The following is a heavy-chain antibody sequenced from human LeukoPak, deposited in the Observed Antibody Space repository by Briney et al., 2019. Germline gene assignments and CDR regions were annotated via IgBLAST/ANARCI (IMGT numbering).Heavy chain of an antibody. CDR1: GFTFSSYA. CDR2: ISYDGSNK. J-gene: IGHJ4*02. D-gene: IGHD6-6*01. CDR3: TGGNVAARPFDY. V-gene: IGHV3-30-3*01. Sequence: GGSLRLSCAASGFTFSSYAMHWVRQAPGKGLEWVAVISYDGSNKYYADSVKGRFTISRDNSKNTLYLQMNSLRAEDTAVFYCTGGNVAARPFDYWGQGTLVTVSS.